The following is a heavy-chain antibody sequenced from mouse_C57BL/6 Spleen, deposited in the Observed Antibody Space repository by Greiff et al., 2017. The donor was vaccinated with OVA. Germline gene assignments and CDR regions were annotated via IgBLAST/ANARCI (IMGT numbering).Heavy chain of an antibody. D-gene: IGHD1-1*01. J-gene: IGHJ1*03. CDR1: GYSITSGYY. Sequence: EVKLMESGPGLVKPSQSLSLTCSVTGYSITSGYYWNWIRQFPGNKLEWMGYISYDGSNNYNPSLKNRISITRDTSKNQFFLKLNSVTTEDTATYYCARGGGRGWYFDVWGTGTTVTVSS. CDR2: ISYDGSN. CDR3: ARGGGRGWYFDV. V-gene: IGHV3-6*01.